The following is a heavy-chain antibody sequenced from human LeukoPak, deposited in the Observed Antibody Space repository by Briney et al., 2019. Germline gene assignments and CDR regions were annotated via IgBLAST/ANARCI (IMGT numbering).Heavy chain of an antibody. V-gene: IGHV3-23*01. CDR2: ISGSGGST. J-gene: IGHJ4*02. CDR1: GFTFSSYS. D-gene: IGHD5-18*01. CDR3: AKEGDSYGYETDY. Sequence: GGSLRLSCAASGFTFSSYSMNWVRQAPGKGLEWVSAISGSGGSTYYADSVKGRFTISRDNSKNTLYLQMNSLRAEDTAMYYCAKEGDSYGYETDYWGQGTLVTVSS.